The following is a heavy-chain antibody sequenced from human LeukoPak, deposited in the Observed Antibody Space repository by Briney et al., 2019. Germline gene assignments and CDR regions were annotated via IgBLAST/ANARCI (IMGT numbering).Heavy chain of an antibody. CDR1: GGSISSLRYY. CDR3: ARDLRGGSSTWFS. Sequence: SETLSLTCTVSGGSISSLRYYWGWIRQPPGKGLEWIGSIYSRGNTYYNASLKSRVTLSVDTSKNQVYLKLSSVTAADTAVYYCARDLRGGSSTWFSWGQGTLVTVSS. V-gene: IGHV4-39*07. D-gene: IGHD6-13*01. J-gene: IGHJ5*02. CDR2: IYSRGNT.